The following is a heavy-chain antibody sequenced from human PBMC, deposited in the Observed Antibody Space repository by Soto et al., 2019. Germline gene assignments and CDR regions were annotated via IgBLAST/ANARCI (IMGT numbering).Heavy chain of an antibody. CDR2: IYYSGST. CDR3: ARLRIYCSGGSCYYYFDY. D-gene: IGHD2-15*01. Sequence: SETLSLTCTVSGGSMISYYWSWIRQPPGKGLEWIGYIYYSGSTFYNPSLKSRVTISVDTSKNQFSLKLSSVTAADTAVYYCARLRIYCSGGSCYYYFDYWGQGTLLTVSS. CDR1: GGSMISYY. J-gene: IGHJ4*02. V-gene: IGHV4-59*08.